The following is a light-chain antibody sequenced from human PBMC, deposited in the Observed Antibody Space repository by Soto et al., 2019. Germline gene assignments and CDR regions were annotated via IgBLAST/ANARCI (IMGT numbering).Light chain of an antibody. CDR3: QQLNTYPIT. J-gene: IGKJ5*01. Sequence: DIQLTQSPSFLSASVGDRVTITCRASQAFSSYLAWYQQRPGKAPKLLIYAASTLQSGVPSRFSGSVSGTEFTLTISSLQPEDFATYYCQQLNTYPITFGQGTRLEIK. CDR2: AAS. V-gene: IGKV1-9*01. CDR1: QAFSSY.